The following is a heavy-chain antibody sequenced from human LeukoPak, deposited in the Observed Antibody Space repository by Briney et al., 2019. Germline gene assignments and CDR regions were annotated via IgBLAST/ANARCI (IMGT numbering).Heavy chain of an antibody. CDR3: TNPIPTISTSHSSSWPIDY. CDR2: IRSKAYGGTT. J-gene: IGHJ4*02. V-gene: IGHV3-49*03. D-gene: IGHD6-13*01. Sequence: GGSLRLSCTASGFTFGDYAMSWFRQAPGKGLEWVGFIRSKAYGGTTEYAASVKGRFTISRDDSISIAYLQMNSLRAEDTAVYYCTNPIPTISTSHSSSWPIDYWAREPWSPSPQ. CDR1: GFTFGDYA.